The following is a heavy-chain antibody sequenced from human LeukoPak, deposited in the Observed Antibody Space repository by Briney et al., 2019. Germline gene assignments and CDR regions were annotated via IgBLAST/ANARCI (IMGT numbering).Heavy chain of an antibody. V-gene: IGHV3-23*01. CDR2: IRGGGGST. CDR3: AKDRAASPARGFYYFDY. J-gene: IGHJ4*02. CDR1: GFTFSSYC. D-gene: IGHD2/OR15-2a*01. Sequence: GGSLRLSCAASGFTFSSYCMSWVRQAPGKGLEWVSAIRGGGGSTYYADSVKGRFTISRDNSKNPLYLQMNSLRAEDTAVYYCAKDRAASPARGFYYFDYWGQGTLITVSA.